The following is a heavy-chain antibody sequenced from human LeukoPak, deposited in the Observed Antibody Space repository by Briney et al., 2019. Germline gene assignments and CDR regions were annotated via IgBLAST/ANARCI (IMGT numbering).Heavy chain of an antibody. V-gene: IGHV4-59*08. D-gene: IGHD6-6*01. Sequence: KSSETLSLTCSVSGXSISSLYGSWIRQPPGKGLEWIGYIYYTGSTNYNPSLKSRVTMFVDMSKNQFSLRLSSVTAADTAVYYCARHRAYSSSSPFDYWGQGTLVTVPS. CDR2: IYYTGST. J-gene: IGHJ4*02. CDR1: GXSISSLY. CDR3: ARHRAYSSSSPFDY.